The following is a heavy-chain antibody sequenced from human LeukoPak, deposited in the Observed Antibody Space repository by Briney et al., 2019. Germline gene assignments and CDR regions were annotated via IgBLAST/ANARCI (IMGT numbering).Heavy chain of an antibody. CDR3: ARCNDYVWGSYDWFDP. V-gene: IGHV3-74*01. CDR2: INTDGSST. D-gene: IGHD3-16*01. Sequence: PGGSLRLSCAASGFTFSSYWMHWVRQAPGKGLVWVSRINTDGSSTSYADSVKGRLTISRDNAKNSLYLQMNSLRAEDTAVYYCARCNDYVWGSYDWFDPWGQGTLVTVSS. J-gene: IGHJ5*02. CDR1: GFTFSSYW.